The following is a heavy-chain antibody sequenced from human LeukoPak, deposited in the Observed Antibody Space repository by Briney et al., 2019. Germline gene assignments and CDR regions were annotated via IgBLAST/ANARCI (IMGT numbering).Heavy chain of an antibody. CDR2: IYSGGST. CDR1: GFTVSSNY. J-gene: IGHJ4*02. V-gene: IGHV3-53*01. Sequence: PGGSLRLSCAASGFTVSSNYMSWVRQAPGKGLEWVSVIYSGGSTYYADSVKGRFTVSRDNSKNMLYLQMNGLRVEDTAVYYCAGDTSGYYYVDYWGQGTLVTVSS. D-gene: IGHD3-22*01. CDR3: AGDTSGYYYVDY.